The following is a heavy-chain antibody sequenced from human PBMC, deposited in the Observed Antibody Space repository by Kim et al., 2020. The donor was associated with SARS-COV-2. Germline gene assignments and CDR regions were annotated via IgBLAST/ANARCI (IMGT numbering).Heavy chain of an antibody. CDR1: GGSISSYY. CDR2: IYYSGST. D-gene: IGHD3-10*01. Sequence: SETLSLTCTVSGGSISSYYWSWIRQPPGKGLEWIGYIYYSGSTNYNPSLKSRVTISVDTSKNQFSLKLSSVTAADTAVYYCARLLWFGEFYFDYWGQGTLVTVSS. V-gene: IGHV4-59*01. CDR3: ARLLWFGEFYFDY. J-gene: IGHJ4*02.